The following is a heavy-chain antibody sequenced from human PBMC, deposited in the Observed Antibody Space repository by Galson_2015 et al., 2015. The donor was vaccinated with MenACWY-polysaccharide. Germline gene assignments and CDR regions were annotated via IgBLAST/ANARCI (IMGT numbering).Heavy chain of an antibody. CDR1: GFTFSSYE. J-gene: IGHJ4*02. V-gene: IGHV3-48*03. D-gene: IGHD2-2*01. CDR3: AREYCSRTSCQTIDH. Sequence: SLRLSCAASGFTFSSYELSWVRQIPGKGLEWVSYISTRGSDIYYADSVKGRFTVSRDNAKSSLSLQMNSLRGEDTAVYYCAREYCSRTSCQTIDHWGQGTLVTVSS. CDR2: ISTRGSDI.